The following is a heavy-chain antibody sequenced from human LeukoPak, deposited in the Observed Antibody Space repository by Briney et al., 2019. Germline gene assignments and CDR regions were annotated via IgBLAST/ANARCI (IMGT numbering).Heavy chain of an antibody. CDR3: ASTSGYYYGSGSLGY. V-gene: IGHV3-21*01. D-gene: IGHD3-10*01. Sequence: GGSLRLSCAASGFTFSSYSMNWVRQAPGKGLEWVSSISSSSSYIYYADSVKGRFTISRDNAKNSLYLQMNSLRAEDTAVYYCASTSGYYYGSGSLGYWGQGTLVTVSP. J-gene: IGHJ4*02. CDR1: GFTFSSYS. CDR2: ISSSSSYI.